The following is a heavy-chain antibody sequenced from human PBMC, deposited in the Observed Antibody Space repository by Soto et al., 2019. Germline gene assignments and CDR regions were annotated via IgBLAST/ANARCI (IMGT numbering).Heavy chain of an antibody. CDR1: GFTFSSYG. D-gene: IGHD5-18*01. Sequence: QAQLVESGGGVVQPGRSLRLSCAASGFTFSSYGMHWVRQAPGTGLEGVAVISYDGGLQHYADSVKGRFTISRDNSKNMVLLQMNSLRADDTAVYYCVSDRGYGHASVPYSWGQGTLFSVSS. CDR3: VSDRGYGHASVPYS. V-gene: IGHV3-30*03. CDR2: ISYDGGLQ. J-gene: IGHJ4*02.